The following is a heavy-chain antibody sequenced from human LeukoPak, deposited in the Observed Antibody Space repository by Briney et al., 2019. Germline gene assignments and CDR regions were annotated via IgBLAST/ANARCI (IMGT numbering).Heavy chain of an antibody. J-gene: IGHJ4*02. V-gene: IGHV3-23*01. CDR2: ISGSGGST. Sequence: PGGSLRLSCAASGFTFSSYAMSWVRQAPGKGLEWVSAISGSGGSTYYADSVRGRFTISRDNSKNTLYLQMNSLRAEDTAVYYCAKDLRASSGYCFDYWGQGTLVTVSS. CDR1: GFTFSSYA. D-gene: IGHD3-22*01. CDR3: AKDLRASSGYCFDY.